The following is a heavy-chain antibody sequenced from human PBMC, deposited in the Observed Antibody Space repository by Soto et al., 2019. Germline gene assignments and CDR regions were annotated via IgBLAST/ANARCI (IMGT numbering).Heavy chain of an antibody. CDR2: IKKDGSEK. CDR1: GFTFSSYW. J-gene: IGHJ3*02. CDR3: ASVYDILTGYYNDAFDI. V-gene: IGHV3-7*01. D-gene: IGHD3-9*01. Sequence: EVQLVESGGGLVQPGGSLRLSCAASGFTFSSYWRSWVRQAPGMGLEWVANIKKDGSEKYYVDSVKGRFTISRDNAKNSLYLQMNSLRAEDTAVYYCASVYDILTGYYNDAFDIWGQGTMVTVSS.